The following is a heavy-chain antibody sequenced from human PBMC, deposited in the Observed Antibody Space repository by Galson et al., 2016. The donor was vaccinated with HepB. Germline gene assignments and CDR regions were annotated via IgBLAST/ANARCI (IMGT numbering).Heavy chain of an antibody. CDR1: GFTFDSFD. CDR2: ISSTSSTI. CDR3: ARPASGSYGDYFDS. D-gene: IGHD1-26*01. Sequence: SLRLSCATSGFTFDSFDMNWVRQVPGKGLEWVSYISSTSSTIYYADSVKGRFTISRDNAKNSLYLQMNSLRDEDTAAYYCARPASGSYGDYFDSWGQGTLVTVSS. J-gene: IGHJ4*02. V-gene: IGHV3-48*02.